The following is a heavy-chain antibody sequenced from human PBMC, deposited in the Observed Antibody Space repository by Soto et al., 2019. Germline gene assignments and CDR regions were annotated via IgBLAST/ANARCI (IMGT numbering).Heavy chain of an antibody. V-gene: IGHV3-30*03. D-gene: IGHD1-26*01. CDR3: LSGEGQNRHATRFDY. J-gene: IGHJ4*02. CDR1: GFPFSNHG. Sequence: QMQLVESGGGVVQPGRSLRLSCAASGFPFSNHGIHWFRQAPGKGLEWVGDISYNGIDSWYADSVKGRFTIYRDNFKNKAYLKRNGLGLEDTAVYYCLSGEGQNRHATRFDYWGQGTLVTVSP. CDR2: ISYNGIDS.